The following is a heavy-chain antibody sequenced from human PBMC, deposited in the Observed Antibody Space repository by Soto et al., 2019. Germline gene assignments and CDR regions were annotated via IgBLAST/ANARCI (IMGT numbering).Heavy chain of an antibody. CDR3: AKDRLGGNFDY. CDR2: ISGTGGST. J-gene: IGHJ4*02. CDR1: GFTFNNYA. Sequence: EVQLLDSGGGLVQPGGSLRLSCAASGFTFNNYAMNWVRQAPGKGLEWVATISGTGGSTYYADSVKGRFTISRDNSKNTMYVQMKSLRVEDTAVYYGAKDRLGGNFDYWGQGTQVTVSS. V-gene: IGHV3-23*01.